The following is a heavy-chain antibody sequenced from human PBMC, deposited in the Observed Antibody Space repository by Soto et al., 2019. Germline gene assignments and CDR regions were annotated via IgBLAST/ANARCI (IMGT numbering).Heavy chain of an antibody. Sequence: QVQLVQSGAEVKKPGSSVKVSCKASGGTFSSYAISWVRQAPGQGLEWMGGIIPIFGTANYAQKFQGRVTITADESTSTAYMELSSLRSEETAVYYCARDIQLWSTTAGWFDPWGQGTLVTVSS. CDR3: ARDIQLWSTTAGWFDP. V-gene: IGHV1-69*01. CDR1: GGTFSSYA. D-gene: IGHD5-18*01. J-gene: IGHJ5*02. CDR2: IIPIFGTA.